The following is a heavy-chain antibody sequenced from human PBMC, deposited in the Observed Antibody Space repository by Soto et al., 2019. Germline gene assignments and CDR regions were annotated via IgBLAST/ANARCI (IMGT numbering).Heavy chain of an antibody. V-gene: IGHV3-23*01. CDR1: GFTFSSYA. J-gene: IGHJ4*02. D-gene: IGHD6-19*01. Sequence: GGSLRLSCAASGFTFSSYAMSWVRQAPGKGLEWVSAISGSGGSTYYADSVKGRFTISRDNSKNTLYLQMNSLRAEDTAVYYCAKAGSYSSGWYGSQSYYFVYWGQGTLVTVSS. CDR2: ISGSGGST. CDR3: AKAGSYSSGWYGSQSYYFVY.